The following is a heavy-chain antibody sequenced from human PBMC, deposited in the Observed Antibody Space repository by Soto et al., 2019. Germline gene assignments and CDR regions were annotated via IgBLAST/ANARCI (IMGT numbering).Heavy chain of an antibody. Sequence: GGSLRLSCAASRFNFSAYGMHWVRQAPGKGLEWVAGISYDGVNKFYSASMKGRLTVSRDNAKNTFYLQMNSLRPADTALYYCAKARYASGWSGLDTWGQGALVTVSS. J-gene: IGHJ5*02. D-gene: IGHD6-19*01. CDR2: ISYDGVNK. CDR3: AKARYASGWSGLDT. CDR1: RFNFSAYG. V-gene: IGHV3-30*18.